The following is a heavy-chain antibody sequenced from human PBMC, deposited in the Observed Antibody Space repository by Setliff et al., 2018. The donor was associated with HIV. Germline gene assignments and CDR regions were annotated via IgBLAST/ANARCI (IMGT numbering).Heavy chain of an antibody. V-gene: IGHV3-21*06. Sequence: PGGSLRLSCAASGFTFSYYSMTWVRQAPGKGLEWVSSIITSSSYTYYADSVKGRFTISRDNAKNSLYLQMNSLRAEDTAVYFCATLPAAIVATTYYFDYWGQGTLVTV. CDR2: IITSSSYT. CDR1: GFTFSYYS. CDR3: ATLPAAIVATTYYFDY. D-gene: IGHD5-12*01. J-gene: IGHJ4*02.